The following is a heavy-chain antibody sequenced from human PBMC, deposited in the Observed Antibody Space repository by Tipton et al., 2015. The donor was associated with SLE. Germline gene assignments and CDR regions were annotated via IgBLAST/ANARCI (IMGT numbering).Heavy chain of an antibody. CDR2: IYYSGST. Sequence: TLSLTCTVSGGSISSHYWSWIRQPPGKGLEWIGYIYYSGSTNYNPSLKSRVTISVDTSKNQFSLKLSSVTAADTAVYYCARSSDFWSGIGSYYYYYMDVWGKGTTVTVSS. D-gene: IGHD3-3*01. J-gene: IGHJ6*03. CDR3: ARSSDFWSGIGSYYYYYMDV. V-gene: IGHV4-59*08. CDR1: GGSISSHY.